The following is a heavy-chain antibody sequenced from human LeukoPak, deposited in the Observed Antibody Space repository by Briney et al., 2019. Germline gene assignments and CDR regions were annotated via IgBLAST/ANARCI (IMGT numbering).Heavy chain of an antibody. CDR2: INPNSGGT. V-gene: IGHV1-2*04. D-gene: IGHD3-10*01. CDR1: GYTFTGYY. CDR3: ARTTLYYGSGSYYYDY. Sequence: ASVKVSCKASGYTFTGYYMHWVRQAPGQGLEWMGWINPNSGGTNYAQKFQGWVTMTRDTSISTAYMELSRLRSDDTAVYYCARTTLYYGSGSYYYDYWGQGTLVTVSS. J-gene: IGHJ4*02.